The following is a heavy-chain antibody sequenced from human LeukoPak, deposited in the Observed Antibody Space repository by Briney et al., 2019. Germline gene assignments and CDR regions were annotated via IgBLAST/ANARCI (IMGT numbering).Heavy chain of an antibody. Sequence: SVKVSCKASGYTFTSYGISWVRQAPGQGLEWMGGIIPIFGTANYAQKFQGRVTITADESTSTAYMELSSLRSEDTAVYYCARRERGYCSGGSCYSWFDPWGQGTLVTVSS. V-gene: IGHV1-69*13. CDR1: GYTFTSYG. J-gene: IGHJ5*02. CDR3: ARRERGYCSGGSCYSWFDP. CDR2: IIPIFGTA. D-gene: IGHD2-15*01.